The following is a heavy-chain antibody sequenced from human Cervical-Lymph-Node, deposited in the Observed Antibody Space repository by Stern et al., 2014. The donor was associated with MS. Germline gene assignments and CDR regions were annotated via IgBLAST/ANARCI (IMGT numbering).Heavy chain of an antibody. CDR3: ARDMSDFWSDYGHNWFDP. Sequence: QVQLVQSGSELKKPGASVTVSCQASGYTFTKYLIHWVRQAPGHGLEWMGWLNSNTGAPMYARDFAGRFVFSLDTSVTTAYLQISRLKTEDTAVYYCARDMSDFWSDYGHNWFDPWGQGTLVTVSS. V-gene: IGHV7-4-1*02. CDR2: LNSNTGAP. CDR1: GYTFTKYL. D-gene: IGHD3-3*01. J-gene: IGHJ5*02.